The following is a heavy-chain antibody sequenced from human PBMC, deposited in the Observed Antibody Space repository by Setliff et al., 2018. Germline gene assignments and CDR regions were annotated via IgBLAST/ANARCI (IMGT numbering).Heavy chain of an antibody. V-gene: IGHV5-51*01. J-gene: IGHJ4*02. CDR3: VRQPRGDWQFYFDH. D-gene: IGHD2-21*01. Sequence: GESLKISCKGSGYSFTSYWIGWVRQMPGKGLEWMGIIYPGDSDTRYSPSFQGQVTISADKSISTAYLQWSSLKASDTAVYCCVRQPRGDWQFYFDHWGQGTLVTVSS. CDR2: IYPGDSDT. CDR1: GYSFTSYW.